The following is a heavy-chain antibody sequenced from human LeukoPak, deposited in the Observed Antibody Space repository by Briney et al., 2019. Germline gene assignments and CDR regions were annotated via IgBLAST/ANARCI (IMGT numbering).Heavy chain of an antibody. CDR3: ASSRSGWSFDY. D-gene: IGHD6-19*01. Sequence: RGESLKISCKGSGYSFTNYWIAWVRQMPGKGLEWMGIIYPGDSDTRYSPSFQGQVTISADKSISTAYLQWSSLKASDTAMYYCASSRSGWSFDYRGQGTLVTVSS. CDR2: IYPGDSDT. CDR1: GYSFTNYW. J-gene: IGHJ4*02. V-gene: IGHV5-51*01.